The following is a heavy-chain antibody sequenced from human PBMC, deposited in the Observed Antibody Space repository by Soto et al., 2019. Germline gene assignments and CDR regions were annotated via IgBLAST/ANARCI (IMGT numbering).Heavy chain of an antibody. CDR1: GGSISSSSYY. CDR3: ARPAVIAVAGTVWFDP. Sequence: QLQLQESGPGLVKPSETLSLTCTVSGGSISSSSYYWGWIRQPPGKGLEWIGSIYYSGSTYYNPSLKSRVTISVDTSKTQFPLKLSSVPAADTAVYYCARPAVIAVAGTVWFDPWGQGTLVTVSS. CDR2: IYYSGST. V-gene: IGHV4-39*01. J-gene: IGHJ5*02. D-gene: IGHD6-19*01.